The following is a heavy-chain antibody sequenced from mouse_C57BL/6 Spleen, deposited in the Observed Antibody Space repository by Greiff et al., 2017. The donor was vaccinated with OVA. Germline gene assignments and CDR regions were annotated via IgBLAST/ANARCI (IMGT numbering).Heavy chain of an antibody. CDR2: IYPRDGST. J-gene: IGHJ2*01. D-gene: IGHD1-1*01. CDR1: GYTFTSYD. V-gene: IGHV1-85*01. CDR3: AREGIITTVVNLDY. Sequence: VQLQQSGPELVKPGASVKLSCKASGYTFTSYDINWVKQRPGQGLEWIGWIYPRDGSTKYNEKFKGKATLTVDTSSSTAYMELHSLTSEDSAVYFGAREGIITTVVNLDYWGQGTTLTVSS.